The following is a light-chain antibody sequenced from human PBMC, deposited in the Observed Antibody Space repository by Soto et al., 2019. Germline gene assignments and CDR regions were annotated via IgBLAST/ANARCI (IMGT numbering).Light chain of an antibody. CDR3: SSYTGSITPV. CDR1: SRDVGGYNY. V-gene: IGLV2-14*03. Sequence: QSALTQPASVSGSPGQSITISCTVTSRDVGGYNYVYWYQHHPGKAPKLMIYDVSNRPSGVSNRFSGSKSGNTASLTISGLQAEDEADYYCSSYTGSITPVFGGGTQLTVL. J-gene: IGLJ3*02. CDR2: DVS.